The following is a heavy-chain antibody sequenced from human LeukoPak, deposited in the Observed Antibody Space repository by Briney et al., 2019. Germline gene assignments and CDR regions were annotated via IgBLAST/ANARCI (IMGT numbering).Heavy chain of an antibody. CDR1: GGSISSSSYY. D-gene: IGHD6-13*01. CDR3: ARGSSWRGTGFDY. J-gene: IGHJ4*02. V-gene: IGHV4-39*07. CDR2: IYYSGST. Sequence: PSETLSLTCTVSGGSISSSSYYWGWIRQPPGKGLEWIGSIYYSGSTYYNPSLKSRVTISVDTSKNQFSLKLSSVTAADTAVYYCARGSSWRGTGFDYWGQGTLVTVSS.